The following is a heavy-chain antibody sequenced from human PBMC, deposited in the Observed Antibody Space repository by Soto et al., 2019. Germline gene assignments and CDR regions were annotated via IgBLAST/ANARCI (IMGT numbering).Heavy chain of an antibody. J-gene: IGHJ3*02. Sequence: SETLSLTCAVSGGSITRSNWWSWVRQPPGKGLEWIGEIYHSGSTNYNPSLSSRVTISVDKSRNQFSLKLNSVTAADTAVYYCARDKRGYSYGYSAFDIWGQGTMVT. CDR1: GGSITRSNW. CDR2: IYHSGST. CDR3: ARDKRGYSYGYSAFDI. V-gene: IGHV4-4*02. D-gene: IGHD5-18*01.